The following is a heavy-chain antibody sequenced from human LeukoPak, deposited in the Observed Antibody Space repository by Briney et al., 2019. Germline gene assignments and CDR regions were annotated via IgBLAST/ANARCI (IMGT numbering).Heavy chain of an antibody. CDR3: ASSGYDPDDY. CDR2: IYYSGST. D-gene: IGHD5-12*01. Sequence: SETLSPTCTVSGGSISSSSYYWGWLRQPPGTGLEWIGSIYYSGSTYYNPSLKSRVTISVDTSKNQFSLKLSSVTAADTAVYYCASSGYDPDDYWGQGTLVTVSS. J-gene: IGHJ4*02. V-gene: IGHV4-39*07. CDR1: GGSISSSSYY.